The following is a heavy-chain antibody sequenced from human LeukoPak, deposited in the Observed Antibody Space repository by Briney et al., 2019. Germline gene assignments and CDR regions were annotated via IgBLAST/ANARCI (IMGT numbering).Heavy chain of an antibody. V-gene: IGHV1-24*01. J-gene: IGHJ5*02. CDR1: GYTLTELS. CDR2: FDPEDGET. CDR3: ATAPFGVRGENWFDP. Sequence: ASVKVSCKVSGYTLTELSMHWVRQAPGKGLEWMGGFDPEDGETIYAQKFQGRVTMTEGTSTDTAYMELSSLRSEDTAVYYCATAPFGVRGENWFDPWGQGTLVTVSS. D-gene: IGHD3-10*01.